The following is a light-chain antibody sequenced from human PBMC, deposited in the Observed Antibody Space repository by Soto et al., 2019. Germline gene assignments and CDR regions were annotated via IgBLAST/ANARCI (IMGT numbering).Light chain of an antibody. CDR1: SSDVGSNT. CDR3: ATWDDSLFGHV. CDR2: SND. Sequence: QSFLTQTPSASATPGQRVTISCSGRSSDVGSNTVNWYQQFPGAAPKLLIYSNDQRPSGVPDRFSASKSGTSASLVISGLQSEDEADYYCATWDDSLFGHVFGTGTKVTVL. J-gene: IGLJ1*01. V-gene: IGLV1-44*01.